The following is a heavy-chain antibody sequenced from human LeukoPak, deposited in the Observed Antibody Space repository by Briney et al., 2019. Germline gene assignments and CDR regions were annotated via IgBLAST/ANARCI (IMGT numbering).Heavy chain of an antibody. D-gene: IGHD6-19*01. CDR1: GYSFTSYW. CDR2: IYPGDSDT. CDR3: ARGGTAVAGTDPSPDV. J-gene: IGHJ6*02. V-gene: IGHV5-51*01. Sequence: GESLKISCKGSGYSFTSYWIGWVRQMPGKGLEWMGIIYPGDSDTRYSPSFQGQVTISADKSISTAYLQWSSLKASDTAMYYCARGGTAVAGTDPSPDVWGQGTTVTVSS.